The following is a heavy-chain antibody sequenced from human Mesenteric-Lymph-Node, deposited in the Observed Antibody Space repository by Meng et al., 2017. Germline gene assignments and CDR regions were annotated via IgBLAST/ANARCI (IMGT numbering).Heavy chain of an antibody. CDR2: ISWNSGSI. D-gene: IGHD6-6*01. V-gene: IGHV3-9*01. Sequence: SLKISCAASGFTVSSNYMSWVRQAPGKGLEWVSVISWNSGSIGYADSVKGRFTISRDNAKNSLYLQMNSLRAEDTALYYCAKLSEEYSSSSTNRAHPYYYYYGMDVWGQGTTVTVSS. CDR3: AKLSEEYSSSSTNRAHPYYYYYGMDV. CDR1: GFTVSSNY. J-gene: IGHJ6*02.